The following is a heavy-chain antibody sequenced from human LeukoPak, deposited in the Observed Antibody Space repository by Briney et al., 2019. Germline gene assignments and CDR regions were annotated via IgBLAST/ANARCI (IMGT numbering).Heavy chain of an antibody. CDR1: GFTFSSYW. V-gene: IGHV3-7*03. Sequence: GGPLRLSCAASGFTFSSYWMNWVRQAPGKGLEWVANINQDGSEKYYVDSVKGRFTISRDNAKNSLYLQMDSLRTEDTALYYCVKSGGYATAIRYFDLWGRGTLVTVSS. CDR2: INQDGSEK. CDR3: VKSGGYATAIRYFDL. D-gene: IGHD2-21*02. J-gene: IGHJ2*01.